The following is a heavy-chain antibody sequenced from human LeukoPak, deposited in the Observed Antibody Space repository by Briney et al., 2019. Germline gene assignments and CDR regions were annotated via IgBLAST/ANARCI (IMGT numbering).Heavy chain of an antibody. D-gene: IGHD3-10*01. J-gene: IGHJ4*02. CDR1: GGSFSGYY. CDR2: INHSGST. V-gene: IGHV4-34*01. CDR3: ARDLDYYGSGSYYNVGFDY. Sequence: SETLSLTCAVYGGSFSGYYWSWIRQPPGKGLEWIGEINHSGSTNYNPSLKSRVTISVDTSKNQFSLKLSSVTAADTAVYYCARDLDYYGSGSYYNVGFDYWGQGTLVTVSS.